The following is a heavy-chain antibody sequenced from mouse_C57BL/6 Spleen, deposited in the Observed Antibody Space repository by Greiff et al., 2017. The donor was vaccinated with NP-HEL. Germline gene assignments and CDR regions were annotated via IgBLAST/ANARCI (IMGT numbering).Heavy chain of an antibody. CDR3: TRGGYDYDVRWYFDV. CDR1: GFTFSSYA. CDR2: ISSGGDYI. V-gene: IGHV5-9-1*02. D-gene: IGHD2-4*01. Sequence: EVQVVESGEGLVKPGGSLKLSCAASGFTFSSYAMSWVRQTPEKRLEWVAYISSGGDYIYYADTVKGRFTISRDNARNTLYLQMSSLKSEDTAMYYCTRGGYDYDVRWYFDVWGTGTTVTVSS. J-gene: IGHJ1*03.